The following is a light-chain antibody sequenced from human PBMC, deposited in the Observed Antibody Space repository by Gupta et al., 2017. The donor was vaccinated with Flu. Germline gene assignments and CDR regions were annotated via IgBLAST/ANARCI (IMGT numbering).Light chain of an antibody. V-gene: IGKV3-11*01. Sequence: GESATLSCRASQSVRSYLAWYKQKPGQAPRLLMYDASKRATGIPARFSGSESGTDFTLTISSLEPEDSAVYYCQQRDNWPWTFGQGTKVEIK. CDR2: DAS. CDR3: QQRDNWPWT. J-gene: IGKJ1*01. CDR1: QSVRSY.